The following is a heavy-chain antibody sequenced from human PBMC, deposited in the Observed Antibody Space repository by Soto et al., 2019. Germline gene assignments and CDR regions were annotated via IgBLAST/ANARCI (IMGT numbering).Heavy chain of an antibody. CDR3: ARSQSSSWYAFDI. D-gene: IGHD6-13*01. V-gene: IGHV4-31*03. Sequence: QVQLQESGPGLVKPSQTLSLTCTVSGGSISSGGYYWSWIRQHPGKGLEWIGYIYYSGSTYYNPSLKGRVTISVDTSKNQFSLKLSSVTAADTAVYYCARSQSSSWYAFDIWGQGTMVTVSS. CDR2: IYYSGST. CDR1: GGSISSGGYY. J-gene: IGHJ3*02.